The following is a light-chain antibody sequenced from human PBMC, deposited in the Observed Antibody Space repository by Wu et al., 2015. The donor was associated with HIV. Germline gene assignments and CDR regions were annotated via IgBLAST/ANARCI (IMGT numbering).Light chain of an antibody. Sequence: EIRMTQSPVTLSVSAGERATLSCRASQSVSSNLAWYQQKPGQPPRLLIYGASTRATDIPARFSGSGSGTEFTLAISSPQSEDSAIYYCQQYNNWPPYTFGQGTKLEIK. V-gene: IGKV3-15*01. J-gene: IGKJ2*01. CDR3: QQYNNWPPYT. CDR1: QSVSSN. CDR2: GAS.